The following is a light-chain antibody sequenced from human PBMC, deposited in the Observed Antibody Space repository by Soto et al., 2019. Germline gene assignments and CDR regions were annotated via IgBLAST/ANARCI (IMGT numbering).Light chain of an antibody. CDR3: AAWDDSLNGQV. V-gene: IGLV1-44*01. Sequence: QPVLTQSPSASGTPGQRVTISCSGSSSNIGSNTVNWYQQLPGTAPKLLIYSNNQRPSGVPDRFSGSKSGTSASLAISGLQSEDEADYYCAAWDDSLNGQVFGTGTKVTVL. CDR1: SSNIGSNT. CDR2: SNN. J-gene: IGLJ1*01.